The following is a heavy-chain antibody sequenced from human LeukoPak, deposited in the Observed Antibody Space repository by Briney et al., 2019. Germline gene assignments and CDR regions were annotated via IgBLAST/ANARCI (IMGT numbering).Heavy chain of an antibody. V-gene: IGHV3-33*01. CDR3: ASDGSH. J-gene: IGHJ4*02. Sequence: PGGSLRLSCVASGFIFSNYGMHWVRQAPGKGLEWVAIIWFDEYSKSYADSVKGRFTISRDNSKNTLYLQMNSLRAEDTAVYYCASDGSHWGQGTLVTVSS. D-gene: IGHD2-15*01. CDR2: IWFDEYSK. CDR1: GFIFSNYG.